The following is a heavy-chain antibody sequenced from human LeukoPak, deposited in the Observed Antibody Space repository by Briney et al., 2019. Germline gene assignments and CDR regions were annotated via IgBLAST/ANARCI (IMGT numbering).Heavy chain of an antibody. CDR2: RSHDGGIE. CDR1: GFPFSRYA. Sequence: PGGSLSLSCAASGFPFSRYAVHWVRQAPGKGLEWVALRSHDGGIEDYADSVKGRFTISSDNSRNTLYLQMNSLKPEDTAVYSCASSNEFYYDTSTYVDYRGQGTLVTVSS. CDR3: ASSNEFYYDTSTYVDY. D-gene: IGHD3-22*01. J-gene: IGHJ4*02. V-gene: IGHV3-30-3*01.